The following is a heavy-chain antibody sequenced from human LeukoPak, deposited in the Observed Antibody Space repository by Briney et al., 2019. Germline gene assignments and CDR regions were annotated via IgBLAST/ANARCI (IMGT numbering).Heavy chain of an antibody. CDR1: GFTFSSYG. V-gene: IGHV3-23*01. J-gene: IGHJ4*02. CDR2: ISGSGGNT. CDR3: AKVVSGYHFDY. Sequence: GGSLRLSCAASGFTFSSYGLSWVRRAPGKGPEWVSGISGSGGNTYYADSVKGRFTISRDNSQNTLYLQMNTLRAEDTAVYYCAKVVSGYHFDYWGQGTLVTVSS. D-gene: IGHD5-12*01.